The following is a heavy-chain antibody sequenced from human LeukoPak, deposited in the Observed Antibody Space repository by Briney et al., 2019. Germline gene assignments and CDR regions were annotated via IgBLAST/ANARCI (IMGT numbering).Heavy chain of an antibody. D-gene: IGHD3-22*01. CDR1: GFTFSSYA. CDR2: ISYDGSNK. CDR3: ARGGYYYDSSGYYYDYFDY. J-gene: IGHJ4*02. V-gene: IGHV3-30-3*01. Sequence: GGSLRLSCAASGFTFSSYAMHWVRQAPGKGLEWVAVISYDGSNKYYADSVKGRFTISRDNSKNTLYLQMNSLRAEDTAVYYCARGGYYYDSSGYYYDYFDYWGQGTLVTVSS.